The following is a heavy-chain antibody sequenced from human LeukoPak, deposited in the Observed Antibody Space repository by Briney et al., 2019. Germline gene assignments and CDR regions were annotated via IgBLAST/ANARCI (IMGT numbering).Heavy chain of an antibody. J-gene: IGHJ4*02. D-gene: IGHD2-2*02. CDR2: IYLRGSI. CDR3: AREDRYCSSTSCYTWDY. V-gene: IGHV4-39*07. CDR1: GVSISSSNYF. Sequence: PSETLSLTCTVSGVSISSSNYFWAWIRQSPGKGLEWIGSIYLRGSISSSPSLKSRVTMSIYASKNQFSLKLTSVTAADTAVYYCAREDRYCSSTSCYTWDYWGQGTLVAV.